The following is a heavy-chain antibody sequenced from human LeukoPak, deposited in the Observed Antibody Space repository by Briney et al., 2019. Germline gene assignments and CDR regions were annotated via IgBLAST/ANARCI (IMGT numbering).Heavy chain of an antibody. CDR1: GDSITRNY. CDR3: ARGSFDSSGYYVFDY. Sequence: SETLSLTCTVSGDSITRNYWSWIRQPAGKGLEWIGRIYNSGNTNHSPSLESRVTMSTDTSKNQFSLKLSSVTAADTAVYYCARGSFDSSGYYVFDYWGQGTLVTVSS. D-gene: IGHD3-22*01. CDR2: IYNSGNT. V-gene: IGHV4-4*07. J-gene: IGHJ4*02.